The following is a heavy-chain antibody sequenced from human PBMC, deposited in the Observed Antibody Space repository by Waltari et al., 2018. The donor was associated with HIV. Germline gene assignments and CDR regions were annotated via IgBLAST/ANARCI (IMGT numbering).Heavy chain of an antibody. CDR1: GYPFTHSW. CDR2: IYPFDSDT. Sequence: EVQMVQSGAEVRESGESRKISRQASGYPFTHSWIAWVRQMSGEGLEWMGIIYPFDSDTRYNPSFEGQITISADKSLATAYLEWSNLNASDAAIYYCARLFYYDTTGYINNAFDIWGQGTVVTVS. D-gene: IGHD3-22*01. V-gene: IGHV5-51*03. CDR3: ARLFYYDTTGYINNAFDI. J-gene: IGHJ3*02.